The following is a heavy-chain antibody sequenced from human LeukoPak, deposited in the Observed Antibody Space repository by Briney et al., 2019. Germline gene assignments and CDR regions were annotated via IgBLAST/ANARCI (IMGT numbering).Heavy chain of an antibody. J-gene: IGHJ4*02. V-gene: IGHV3-23*01. CDR1: GFTFSSYA. CDR2: ISGSGGST. D-gene: IGHD5-12*01. CDR3: TRILATPDY. Sequence: GGSLRLSCAASGFTFSSYAMSWVRQAPGKGLEWVSAISGSGGSTYYADFVKGRFTISRDNAKNSLYLQMNSLRAEDTAVYYCTRILATPDYWGQGTLVTVSS.